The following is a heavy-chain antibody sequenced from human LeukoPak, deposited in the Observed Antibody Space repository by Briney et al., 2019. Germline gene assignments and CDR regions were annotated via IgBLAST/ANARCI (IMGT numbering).Heavy chain of an antibody. D-gene: IGHD2-2*02. V-gene: IGHV1-18*01. Sequence: GASVKVSCTASGYTFTSYGISWVRQAPGQGLEWMGWISAYNGNTNYAQKLQGRVTMTTDTSTSTAYMELRSLRSDDTAVYYCARDRGSGYCSSTSCYKPYNWFDPWGQGTLVTVSS. CDR2: ISAYNGNT. CDR1: GYTFTSYG. CDR3: ARDRGSGYCSSTSCYKPYNWFDP. J-gene: IGHJ5*02.